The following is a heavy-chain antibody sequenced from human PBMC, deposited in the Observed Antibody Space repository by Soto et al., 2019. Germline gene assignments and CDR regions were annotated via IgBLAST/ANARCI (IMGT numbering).Heavy chain of an antibody. D-gene: IGHD3-9*01. CDR3: ARSRYDLLNGSVYNWFDP. V-gene: IGHV1-3*01. CDR1: GYTFTNYA. Sequence: GASVKVSCKASGYTFTNYAMHWVRQAPGQRLEWMGWINGGNGNTKYSQKFQGRVTITRDTSASTAYMELSSLRSEDTAVYYCARSRYDLLNGSVYNWFDPWGQGTLVTVS. J-gene: IGHJ5*02. CDR2: INGGNGNT.